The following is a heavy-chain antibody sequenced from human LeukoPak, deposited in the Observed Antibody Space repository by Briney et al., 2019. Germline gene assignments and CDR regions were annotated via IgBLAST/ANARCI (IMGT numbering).Heavy chain of an antibody. CDR1: GFTFSSYA. D-gene: IGHD4-17*01. J-gene: IGHJ4*02. V-gene: IGHV3-23*01. Sequence: PGGSLRLSCAASGFTFSSYAMTWVRQAPGKGLEWVSSINSSGTDTYYEDSVKGRFTISRDNSKNTLFLHINSLSAEDTAVYYCAAAVNTGRAEHYWGQGTLVTVSS. CDR3: AAAVNTGRAEHY. CDR2: INSSGTDT.